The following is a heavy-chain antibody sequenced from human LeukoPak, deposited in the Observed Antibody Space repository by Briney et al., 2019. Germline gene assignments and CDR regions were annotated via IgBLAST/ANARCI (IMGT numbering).Heavy chain of an antibody. D-gene: IGHD4-23*01. CDR1: GGSISSRSDY. Sequence: SDTPSLTCTVSGGSISSRSDYWGWIRQTPGKGLEWIGTLDSSGSTYYNPSLKSRVTISVGTSKNQFSLNLRSVTAADTAIYFCSRSHDYGGLYFYYYMDVWGKGTTVTVSS. J-gene: IGHJ6*03. CDR2: LDSSGST. CDR3: SRSHDYGGLYFYYYMDV. V-gene: IGHV4-39*01.